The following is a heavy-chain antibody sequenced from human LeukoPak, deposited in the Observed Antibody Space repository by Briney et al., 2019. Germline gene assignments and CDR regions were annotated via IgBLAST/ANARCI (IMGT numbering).Heavy chain of an antibody. Sequence: SETLSLTCGVYGGSLSGYVWTWIRQPPGKGLEWIGEINHSGSTNYNPSLKSRVTISVDTSKNQFSLKVNSVTAADTAVYYCARIQGWFANAFDPWGQGTLVTGPS. CDR1: GGSLSGYV. CDR3: ARIQGWFANAFDP. CDR2: INHSGST. D-gene: IGHD3-10*01. J-gene: IGHJ5*02. V-gene: IGHV4-34*01.